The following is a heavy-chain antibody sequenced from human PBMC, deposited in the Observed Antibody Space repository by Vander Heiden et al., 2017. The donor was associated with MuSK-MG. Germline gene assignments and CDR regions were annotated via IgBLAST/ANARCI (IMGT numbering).Heavy chain of an antibody. Sequence: QVQLVQSGAEVKKPGASVKVPCKASGYTFTGYYMHWVRQAPGQGLEWMGWINPNSGGTNYAQKFQGRVTMTRDTSISTAYMELSRLRSDDTAVYYCARDIITIFGVVIIGWFDPWGQGTLVTVSS. D-gene: IGHD3-3*01. CDR3: ARDIITIFGVVIIGWFDP. V-gene: IGHV1-2*02. CDR2: INPNSGGT. CDR1: GYTFTGYY. J-gene: IGHJ5*02.